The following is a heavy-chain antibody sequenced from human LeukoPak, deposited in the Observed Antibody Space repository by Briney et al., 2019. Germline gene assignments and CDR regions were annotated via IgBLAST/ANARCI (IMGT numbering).Heavy chain of an antibody. J-gene: IGHJ4*02. CDR1: GFTFSNYW. CDR3: ARETGSAIGSTDFDY. Sequence: GGSLRLSCAASGFTFSNYWMSWVRQAPGKGLEWVAVISYDGSNKYYADSVKGRFTISRDNSKNTLYLQMNSLRAEDTAVYYCARETGSAIGSTDFDYWGQGTLVTVSS. V-gene: IGHV3-30-3*01. CDR2: ISYDGSNK. D-gene: IGHD4-17*01.